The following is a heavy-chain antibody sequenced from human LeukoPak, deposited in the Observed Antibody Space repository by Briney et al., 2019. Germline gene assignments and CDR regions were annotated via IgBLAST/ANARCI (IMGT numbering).Heavy chain of an antibody. J-gene: IGHJ4*02. CDR3: AKAHLPGSYGDHGYFDY. Sequence: PGGSLRLSCAASGFTFSSYAMSWVRQAPGKGLEWVSAISGSGGSTYYADSVKGRFTISRDNSKNTLYLQMNSLRAEDTAVYYCAKAHLPGSYGDHGYFDYWGQGTLVTVSS. CDR1: GFTFSSYA. CDR2: ISGSGGST. V-gene: IGHV3-23*01. D-gene: IGHD4-17*01.